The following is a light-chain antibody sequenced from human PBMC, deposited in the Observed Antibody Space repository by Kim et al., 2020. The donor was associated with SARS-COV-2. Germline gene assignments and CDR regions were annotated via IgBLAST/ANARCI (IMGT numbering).Light chain of an antibody. J-gene: IGKJ1*01. CDR3: QQYGSSPRT. CDR1: QSVRSTS. V-gene: IGKV3-20*01. CDR2: CAS. Sequence: SPGERATLSCRASQSVRSTSLGWYQQKPGQAPRLLIYCASSRATGIPDRFSGSGSGTDFTLTISRLEPEDFAVYYCQQYGSSPRTFGQGTKVDIK.